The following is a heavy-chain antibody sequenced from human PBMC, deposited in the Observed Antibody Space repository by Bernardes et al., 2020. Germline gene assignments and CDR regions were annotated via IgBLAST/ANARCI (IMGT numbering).Heavy chain of an antibody. Sequence: ASLKISCAASGFTFSSYSMNWVRQAPGKGLEWVSYISSSSSTIYYADSVKGRFTISRDNAKNSLYLQMNSLRDEDTAVYYCASLIVGGSYPNWFDPWGQGTLVT. CDR1: GFTFSSYS. CDR2: ISSSSSTI. V-gene: IGHV3-48*02. J-gene: IGHJ5*02. D-gene: IGHD2-15*01. CDR3: ASLIVGGSYPNWFDP.